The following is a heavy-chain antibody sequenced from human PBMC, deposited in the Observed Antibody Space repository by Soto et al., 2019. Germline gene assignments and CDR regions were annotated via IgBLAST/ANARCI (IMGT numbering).Heavy chain of an antibody. CDR3: AFTAFVVVPAAIHDAFDI. CDR2: IYYSGST. D-gene: IGHD2-2*02. J-gene: IGHJ3*02. CDR1: GGSISSSSYY. Sequence: SETLSLTCTVSGGSISSSSYYWGWIRQPPGKGLEWIGSIYYSGSTYYNPSLKSRVTISVDTSKNQFSLKLSSVTAADTAVYYCAFTAFVVVPAAIHDAFDIWGQGTMVTVSS. V-gene: IGHV4-39*01.